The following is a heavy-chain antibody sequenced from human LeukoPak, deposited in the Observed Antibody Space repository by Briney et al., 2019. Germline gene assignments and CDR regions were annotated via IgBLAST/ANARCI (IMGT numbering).Heavy chain of an antibody. CDR1: GYTFTTSW. CDR3: ARGGTYLGH. D-gene: IGHD1-26*01. V-gene: IGHV5-51*01. Sequence: GESLKISCKGSGYTFTTSWIGWVRQMPGKGLEWMGIIYPSDSDTRYSPSLQGQVSISADKSISTAYLQWSSLKASDTAVYYCARGGTYLGHWGQGTLVTVSS. J-gene: IGHJ4*02. CDR2: IYPSDSDT.